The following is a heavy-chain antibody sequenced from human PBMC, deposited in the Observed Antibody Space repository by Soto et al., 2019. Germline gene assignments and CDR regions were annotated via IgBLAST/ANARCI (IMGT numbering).Heavy chain of an antibody. D-gene: IGHD2-2*01. Sequence: EVQLLESGGGLGQPGGSLRLSCAASGFTFSSYAMSWVRQAPGKGLEWVSAISGSGGSTYYADSVKGRFTISRDNSKNTLYLQMNSLRAEDTAVYYCAANSEYQLLSYYYYGMDVWGQGTTVTVSS. CDR2: ISGSGGST. CDR3: AANSEYQLLSYYYYGMDV. CDR1: GFTFSSYA. J-gene: IGHJ6*02. V-gene: IGHV3-23*01.